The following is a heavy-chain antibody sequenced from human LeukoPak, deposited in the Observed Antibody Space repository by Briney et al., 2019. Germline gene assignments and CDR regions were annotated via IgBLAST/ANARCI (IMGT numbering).Heavy chain of an antibody. CDR1: GFTFSSYA. D-gene: IGHD5-18*01. CDR3: AKSTRGYSYHYYFDY. V-gene: IGHV3-23*01. CDR2: ISGSGGST. J-gene: IGHJ4*02. Sequence: GGSLRLSCAASGFTFSSYAMYWVRQAPGKGLEWVSLISGSGGSTYYSDSVKGRFTTSRDNSKNTLYLQMNSLRPEDTAIYYCAKSTRGYSYHYYFDYWGQGTLVTVSS.